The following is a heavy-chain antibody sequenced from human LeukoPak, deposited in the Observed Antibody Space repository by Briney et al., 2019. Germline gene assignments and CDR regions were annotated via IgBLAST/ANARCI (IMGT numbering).Heavy chain of an antibody. Sequence: ASVKVSCKASGYTFTGYYMHWVRQVPGQALEWMGWINPNSGGTNYAQKFQGRVTMIRDTSITTAYMELSRLRSADTAVYYCARGFSSWYLSPYYLEYCGQGTPVTVSS. CDR2: INPNSGGT. CDR3: ARGFSSWYLSPYYLEY. J-gene: IGHJ4*02. D-gene: IGHD6-13*01. V-gene: IGHV1-2*02. CDR1: GYTFTGYY.